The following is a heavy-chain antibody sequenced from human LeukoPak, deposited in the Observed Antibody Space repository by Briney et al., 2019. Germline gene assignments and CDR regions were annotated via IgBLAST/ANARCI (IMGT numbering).Heavy chain of an antibody. CDR1: GFTVSSNY. D-gene: IGHD3-9*01. Sequence: GGSLRLSCAASGFTVSSNYMSWVRQAPGKGLEWVSVIYSGGSTYYADSVKGRFTISRGNSKNTLYLQMNSLRAEDTAVYYCAREKPDILTGYRDYYFDYWGQGTLVTVSS. V-gene: IGHV3-53*01. J-gene: IGHJ4*02. CDR2: IYSGGST. CDR3: AREKPDILTGYRDYYFDY.